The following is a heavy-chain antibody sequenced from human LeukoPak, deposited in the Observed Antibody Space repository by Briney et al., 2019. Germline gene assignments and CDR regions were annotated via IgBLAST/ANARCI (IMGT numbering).Heavy chain of an antibody. D-gene: IGHD3-16*02. CDR2: ISGSDGTS. CDR1: GFTFSSFA. CDR3: AKSLGVGGYTRYKGFDQ. J-gene: IGHJ4*02. Sequence: GGSLRLSCAASGFTFSSFAMNRVRQAPGKGLEWVSSISGSDGTSHYADFVKGRFTISRDNSKNTLYLQMNSLRAEDTAAYYCAKSLGVGGYTRYKGFDQWGQGTLVVVSS. V-gene: IGHV3-23*01.